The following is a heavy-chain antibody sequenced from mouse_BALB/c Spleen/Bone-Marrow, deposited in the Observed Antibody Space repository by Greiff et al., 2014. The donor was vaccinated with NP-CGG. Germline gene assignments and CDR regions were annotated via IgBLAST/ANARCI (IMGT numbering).Heavy chain of an antibody. CDR2: ISTYYGDA. J-gene: IGHJ2*01. CDR1: GYTFTDYA. Sequence: QVQLQQSGAELVRPGVSVKISCKGSGYTFTDYAVHWVKQSHAKSLEWTGVISTYYGDATYNQKFKGKATMTVDKSSSTAYMELARLTSEDSAIYYCARDLDYWGQGTTLTVSS. CDR3: ARDLDY. V-gene: IGHV1S137*01.